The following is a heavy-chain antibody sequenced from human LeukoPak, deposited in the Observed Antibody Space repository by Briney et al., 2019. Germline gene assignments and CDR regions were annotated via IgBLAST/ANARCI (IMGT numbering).Heavy chain of an antibody. CDR2: ISNSGNTI. CDR1: GFTFSNYW. CDR3: ARVFSNPTGNDY. Sequence: PGGSLRLSCAASGFTFSNYWMHWVRQAPGKGLEWVSYISNSGNTIFYADSVKGRFTISRDNGKNSLYLQMNSLRAEDTAVYYCARVFSNPTGNDYWGQGTLVTVSS. J-gene: IGHJ4*02. D-gene: IGHD1-1*01. V-gene: IGHV3-48*04.